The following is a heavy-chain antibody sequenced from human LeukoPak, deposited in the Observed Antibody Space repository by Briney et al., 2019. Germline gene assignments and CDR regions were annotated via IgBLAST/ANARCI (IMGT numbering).Heavy chain of an antibody. CDR2: IYTSGST. D-gene: IGHD5-18*01. V-gene: IGHV4-61*02. CDR3: AREVGTAMVYFDY. CDR1: GGSISSGSYY. Sequence: SETLSLTCTVSGGSISSGSYYWSWIRQPAGKGLEWIGRIYTSGSTNYNPSLKSRVTISVDTSKNQFSLKLSSVTAADTAVYYCAREVGTAMVYFDYWGQGTLVTVSS. J-gene: IGHJ4*02.